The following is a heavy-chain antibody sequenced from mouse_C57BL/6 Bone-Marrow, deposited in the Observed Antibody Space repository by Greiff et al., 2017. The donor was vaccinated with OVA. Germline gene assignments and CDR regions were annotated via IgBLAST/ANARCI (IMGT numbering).Heavy chain of an antibody. CDR2: IRLKSDNYAT. CDR3: TGRWLLLAWFAY. CDR1: GFTFSNYW. V-gene: IGHV6-3*01. J-gene: IGHJ3*01. D-gene: IGHD2-3*01. Sequence: EVKLMESGGGLVQPGGSMKLSCVASGFTFSNYWMNWVRQSPEKGLEWVAQIRLKSDNYATNYAESVKGRFTISRDDSKSSVYLQMNNLGAEDTGIYYCTGRWLLLAWFAYWGQGTLVTVSA.